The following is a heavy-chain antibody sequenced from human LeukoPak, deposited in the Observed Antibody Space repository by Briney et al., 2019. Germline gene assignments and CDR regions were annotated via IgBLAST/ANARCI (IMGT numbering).Heavy chain of an antibody. CDR3: ARVPPSAHQVFSSDY. Sequence: ASVLFSCKASGYTFTNYGISWVRQAPGQGLEWMSWISATNGETRYAQNFQCRVTMTTDTSTTTAYMELRSLRSDDTAIYYCARVPPSAHQVFSSDYWGQGTKAIVSS. CDR1: GYTFTNYG. V-gene: IGHV1-18*04. D-gene: IGHD1-14*01. CDR2: ISATNGET. J-gene: IGHJ4*02.